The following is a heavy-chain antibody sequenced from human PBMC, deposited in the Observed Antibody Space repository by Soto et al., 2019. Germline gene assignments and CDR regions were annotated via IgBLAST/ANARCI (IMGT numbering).Heavy chain of an antibody. Sequence: QVQLQQSGPGLVKPSETLSLTCTVSGDSMRKYYWRWIRQPPGKGLEWIGRIYTSGSTNYNPSLTIRVIMSIETSKTHFCLNLKSVTAADASVYSCARTVVAAYYLDFWAQGALISVAS. D-gene: IGHD2-15*01. CDR3: ARTVVAAYYLDF. J-gene: IGHJ4*02. CDR1: GDSMRKYY. CDR2: IYTSGST. V-gene: IGHV4-4*07.